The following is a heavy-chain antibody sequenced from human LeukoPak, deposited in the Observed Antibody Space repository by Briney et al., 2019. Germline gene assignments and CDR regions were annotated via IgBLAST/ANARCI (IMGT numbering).Heavy chain of an antibody. CDR2: IYYSGST. V-gene: IGHV4-59*02. J-gene: IGHJ4*02. Sequence: SETLSLTCTVSGGSVSSYYWNWIRQPPGKGLEWIGYIYYSGSTNYNPPLRRRVTISVDTSKNQFSLKLSSVTAADTAVYYCARGWASGSYYNYWGQGTLVTVSS. D-gene: IGHD1-26*01. CDR3: ARGWASGSYYNY. CDR1: GGSVSSYY.